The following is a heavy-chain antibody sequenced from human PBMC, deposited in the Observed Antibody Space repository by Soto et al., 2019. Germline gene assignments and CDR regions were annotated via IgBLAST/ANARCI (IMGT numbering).Heavy chain of an antibody. D-gene: IGHD6-19*01. CDR1: GFTVSSSA. CDR3: AKDRGSGGIVAGTPDY. V-gene: IGHV3-23*01. CDR2: FSAGGSR. J-gene: IGHJ4*02. Sequence: EVQLLESGGGLVQPGGSLRLSCAASGFTVSSSAMIWVRQAPGKGLEWVATFSAGGSRYYADSVKGRFTISRNSSQSTLYLQMNGLRAEDTALYYCAKDRGSGGIVAGTPDYWGQGTLVTVSS.